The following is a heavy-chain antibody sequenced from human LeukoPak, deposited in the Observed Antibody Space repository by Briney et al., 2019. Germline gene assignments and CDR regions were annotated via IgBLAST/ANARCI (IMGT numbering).Heavy chain of an antibody. V-gene: IGHV1-8*01. CDR1: GYPFTSYN. CDR2: MNTNSGNT. D-gene: IGHD3-3*01. CDR3: ARGLPKAVFGVVIED. Sequence: GASVKVSCTASGYPFTSYNVNWVRQATGQGLEWMGWMNTNSGNTGYSQNFQGRVTMTRDTSISTAYMGLSSLMSEDTAVYYCARGLPKAVFGVVIEDWGQGTLVTVSS. J-gene: IGHJ1*01.